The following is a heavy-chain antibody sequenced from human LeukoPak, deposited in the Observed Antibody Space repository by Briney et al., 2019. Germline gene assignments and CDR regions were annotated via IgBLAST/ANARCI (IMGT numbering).Heavy chain of an antibody. J-gene: IGHJ2*01. D-gene: IGHD3-10*01. CDR3: AREGFYRYHGSGSYDYWYFDL. CDR1: GYSISSGYY. V-gene: IGHV4-38-2*02. CDR2: IYHSGST. Sequence: SETLSLTCTVSGYSISSGYYWGWIRQPPGKGLEWIGSIYHSGSTYYNPSLKSRVTISVDTSKNQFSLKLNSVTAADTAVYYCAREGFYRYHGSGSYDYWYFDLWGRGTLVTVSS.